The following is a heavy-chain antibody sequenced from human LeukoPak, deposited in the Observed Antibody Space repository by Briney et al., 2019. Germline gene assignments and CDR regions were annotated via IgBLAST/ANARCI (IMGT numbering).Heavy chain of an antibody. J-gene: IGHJ4*02. V-gene: IGHV4-4*07. Sequence: SETLSLTCTVSSGSNTSYYWNWIRQPAGKGLEWIGRIYSSGSTDYNPSLKSRVTMSVDTSKNQFSLNLSSVTAAYSAVYYCARARGRLLLVDYWGQGTLVTVSS. CDR1: SGSNTSYY. D-gene: IGHD2-15*01. CDR2: IYSSGST. CDR3: ARARGRLLLVDY.